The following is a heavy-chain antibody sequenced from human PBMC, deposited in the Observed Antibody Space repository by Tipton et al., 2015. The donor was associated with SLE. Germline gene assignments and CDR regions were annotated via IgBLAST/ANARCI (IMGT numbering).Heavy chain of an antibody. Sequence: TLSLTCAVYGGSFSGYYWSWIRQPPGKGLEWIGEINHSGSTTYNPSLKSRITISVDTSKNQFSLRLSSVTAADTAVYYCARGLFGGSYDYWGQGTLVTVSS. D-gene: IGHD1-26*01. CDR1: GGSFSGYY. CDR3: ARGLFGGSYDY. CDR2: INHSGST. J-gene: IGHJ4*02. V-gene: IGHV4-34*01.